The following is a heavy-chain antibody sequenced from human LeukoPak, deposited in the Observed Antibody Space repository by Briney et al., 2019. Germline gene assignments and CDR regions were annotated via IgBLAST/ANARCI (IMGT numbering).Heavy chain of an antibody. D-gene: IGHD6-19*01. J-gene: IGHJ4*02. Sequence: GESLKISCQGSGYNFTNYWIGWVRQMPGKGREWMGIIYPGDSDTRYSPSFQGQVTISADKSISTAYLQWSSLKASDTAMYYCARPGAWYYNIWDYWGQGTLVTVSS. CDR1: GYNFTNYW. CDR2: IYPGDSDT. V-gene: IGHV5-51*01. CDR3: ARPGAWYYNIWDY.